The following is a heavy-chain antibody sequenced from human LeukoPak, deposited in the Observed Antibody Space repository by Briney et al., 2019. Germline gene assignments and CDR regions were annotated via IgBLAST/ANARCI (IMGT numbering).Heavy chain of an antibody. J-gene: IGHJ4*02. D-gene: IGHD3-22*01. CDR2: MNPNSGNT. V-gene: IGHV1-8*01. Sequence: GASVKVSCKASGYTFTSYDINWVRQATGQGLEWMGWMNPNSGNTGYAQKFQGRVTMTRNTSISTAYMELSSLRPEDPAVYYCASGYYDISGYNDYWGQGTLVTVSS. CDR1: GYTFTSYD. CDR3: ASGYYDISGYNDY.